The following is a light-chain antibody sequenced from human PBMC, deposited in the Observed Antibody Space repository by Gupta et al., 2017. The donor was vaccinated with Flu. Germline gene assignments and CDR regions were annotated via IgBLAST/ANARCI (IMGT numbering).Light chain of an antibody. Sequence: VTPRNPPSISCGTSQGRVHSNAYNYFAWYLQKPRPSLQLLISPGPNRAPRVPDRFNGSGSGADITLRISRGAAEDDGVYYCGQALQTPLTFGQRTPVEIK. J-gene: IGKJ5*01. CDR3: GQALQTPLT. V-gene: IGKV2-28*01. CDR2: PGP. CDR1: QGRVHSNAYNY.